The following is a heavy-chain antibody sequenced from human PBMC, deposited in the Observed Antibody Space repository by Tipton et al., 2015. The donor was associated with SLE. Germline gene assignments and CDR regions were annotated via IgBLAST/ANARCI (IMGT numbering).Heavy chain of an antibody. CDR2: VYYSGLS. Sequence: TLSLTCTVSGRTVDGYYWSWIRQPPGKGLEWIGYVYYSGLSSHNPSLKSRVTISVDTSNNQFSLKLTSVTAADTAVYYCARGILEWSVPGHWGQGALVTVSS. CDR1: GRTVDGYY. J-gene: IGHJ4*02. CDR3: ARGILEWSVPGH. D-gene: IGHD3-3*01. V-gene: IGHV4-59*02.